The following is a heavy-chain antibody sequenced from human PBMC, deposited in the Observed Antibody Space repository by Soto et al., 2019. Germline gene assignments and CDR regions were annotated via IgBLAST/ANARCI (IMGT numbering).Heavy chain of an antibody. CDR1: GFTFSSYW. V-gene: IGHV3-7*01. CDR2: IKQDGSEK. Sequence: EVQLVESGGGLVQPGGSLRLSCAASGFTFSSYWMSWVRQAPGKGLEWVANIKQDGSEKYYVDSVKGQFTISRDNAKSSLYLQMNSLRAEDTAVYYCARGRGCSTGCHNFDYWGQGTLVTVSS. J-gene: IGHJ4*02. CDR3: ARGRGCSTGCHNFDY. D-gene: IGHD2-2*01.